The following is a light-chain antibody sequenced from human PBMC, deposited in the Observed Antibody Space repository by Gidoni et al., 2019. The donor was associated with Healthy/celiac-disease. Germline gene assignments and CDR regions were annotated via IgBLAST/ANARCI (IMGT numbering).Light chain of an antibody. CDR1: QSISSY. J-gene: IGKJ3*01. Sequence: DLQMTQSQSSLSASVGDRVTITCRASQSISSYLNWYQQKPGKAPKLLIYAASSLQSGVPSRFSGSGSGTDFTLTISSLQPEDFATYYCQQSYSTPPFTFGPGTKVDIK. CDR2: AAS. V-gene: IGKV1-39*01. CDR3: QQSYSTPPFT.